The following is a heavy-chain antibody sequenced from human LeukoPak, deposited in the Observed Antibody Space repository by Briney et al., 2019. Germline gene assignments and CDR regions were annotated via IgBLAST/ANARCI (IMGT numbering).Heavy chain of an antibody. CDR3: ARALTSIAVAGTAFDY. D-gene: IGHD6-19*01. CDR2: IRYDGSNK. Sequence: GGSLRLSCAASGFTFSSYGMHWVRQAPGKGLEWVAFIRYDGSNKYYADSVKGRFTISRDNSKNTLYLQMNSLRAEDTAVYYCARALTSIAVAGTAFDYWGQGTLVTVSS. CDR1: GFTFSSYG. J-gene: IGHJ4*02. V-gene: IGHV3-30*02.